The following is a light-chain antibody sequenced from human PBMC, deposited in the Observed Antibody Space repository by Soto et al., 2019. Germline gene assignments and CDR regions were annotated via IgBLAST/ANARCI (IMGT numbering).Light chain of an antibody. Sequence: DIQMTQSPSSLSASVGDRVTITCRASQIISSFLNWYQQEPGQAPKLLIYGASSLQRGVPSRFSSVGSGTDFPITIGSVQHEDFAAYDCHQMYSTPYTCGEGTELEIK. CDR2: GAS. J-gene: IGKJ2*01. CDR1: QIISSF. V-gene: IGKV1-39*01. CDR3: HQMYSTPYT.